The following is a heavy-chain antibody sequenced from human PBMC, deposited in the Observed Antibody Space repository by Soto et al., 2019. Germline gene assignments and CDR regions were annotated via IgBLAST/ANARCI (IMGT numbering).Heavy chain of an antibody. Sequence: GGSLRLSCAASGSSFRDYYMSWIRQSPGKGLEWLSYITSSSSYTHYADSVKGRFTISRDNAKNSLYLQMNSLRAEDTAVYYCTGGQDNLAVNFDYWGKGTPVTVSS. J-gene: IGHJ4*02. CDR3: TGGQDNLAVNFDY. D-gene: IGHD1-1*01. CDR2: ITSSSSYT. CDR1: GSSFRDYY. V-gene: IGHV3-11*03.